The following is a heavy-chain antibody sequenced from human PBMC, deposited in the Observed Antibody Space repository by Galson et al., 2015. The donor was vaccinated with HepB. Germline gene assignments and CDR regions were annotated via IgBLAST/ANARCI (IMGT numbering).Heavy chain of an antibody. CDR1: GGTFSTYT. CDR2: ITPILGTA. Sequence: SVKVSCKASGGTFSTYTISWVRQAPGQGLEWMGGITPILGTANYAQKFQCTVTIIADESTSPAYMELSGLGSEETAVHYCASEGMAAPSNPVDYWGQGTLVTVSS. V-gene: IGHV1-69*13. J-gene: IGHJ4*02. CDR3: ASEGMAAPSNPVDY. D-gene: IGHD6-13*01.